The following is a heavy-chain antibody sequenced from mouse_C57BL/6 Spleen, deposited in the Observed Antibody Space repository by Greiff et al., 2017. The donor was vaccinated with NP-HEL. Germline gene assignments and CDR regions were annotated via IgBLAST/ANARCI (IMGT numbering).Heavy chain of an antibody. CDR3: ARDGNGYDGFDY. CDR2: ISDGGSYT. CDR1: GFTFSSYA. Sequence: EVKLQESGGGLVKPGGSLKLSCAASGFTFSSYAMSWVRQTPEKRLEWVATISDGGSYTYYPDNVKGRFTISRDNAKNNLYLQMSHLKSEDTAMYYCARDGNGYDGFDYWGQGTTLTVSS. J-gene: IGHJ2*01. D-gene: IGHD2-2*01. V-gene: IGHV5-4*01.